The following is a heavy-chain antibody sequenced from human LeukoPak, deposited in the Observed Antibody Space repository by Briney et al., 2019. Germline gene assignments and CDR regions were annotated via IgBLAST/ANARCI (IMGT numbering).Heavy chain of an antibody. Sequence: GGSLRLSCAASGFTFNSYWMHWVRQAPGKGLVWVSRINSDGSSTSYADSVKGRFTISRDNAKNTLHLQVNSLRAEDTAVYYCARDNRKGDAFDIWGQGTMVTVSS. V-gene: IGHV3-74*01. D-gene: IGHD1-14*01. J-gene: IGHJ3*02. CDR1: GFTFNSYW. CDR3: ARDNRKGDAFDI. CDR2: INSDGSST.